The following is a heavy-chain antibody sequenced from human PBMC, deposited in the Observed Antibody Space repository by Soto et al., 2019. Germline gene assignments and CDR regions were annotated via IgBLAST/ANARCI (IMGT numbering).Heavy chain of an antibody. Sequence: QVQLVQSGAEVKKPGASVKVSCKASGYTFSNYGIHWVRQAPGQRLEGMGWINAGNGNTKYSEKFQGRVTITRDTSESTAYMELSRLRSEDTVVYYCAISGYSSGWYHWYFDFWGRGTLVAVSS. CDR3: AISGYSSGWYHWYFDF. CDR1: GYTFSNYG. D-gene: IGHD6-19*01. J-gene: IGHJ2*01. CDR2: INAGNGNT. V-gene: IGHV1-3*01.